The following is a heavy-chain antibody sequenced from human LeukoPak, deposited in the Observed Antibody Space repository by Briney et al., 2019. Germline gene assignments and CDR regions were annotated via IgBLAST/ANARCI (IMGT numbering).Heavy chain of an antibody. CDR2: ISSSSSYI. CDR3: ARDAGGSIAVAGTGY. D-gene: IGHD6-19*01. CDR1: GFTFSSYA. J-gene: IGHJ4*02. Sequence: GGSLRLSCAASGFTFSSYAMHWVRQGPGKGLEWVSPISSSSSYIYYADSVKGRFTISRDNAKNSLYLQMNSLRAEDTAVHYCARDAGGSIAVAGTGYWGQGTLVTVSS. V-gene: IGHV3-21*01.